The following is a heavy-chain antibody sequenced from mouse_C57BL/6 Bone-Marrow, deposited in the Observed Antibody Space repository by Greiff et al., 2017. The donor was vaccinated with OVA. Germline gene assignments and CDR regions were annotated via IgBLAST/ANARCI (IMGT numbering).Heavy chain of an antibody. V-gene: IGHV1-22*01. Sequence: VQLQQSGPELVQPGASVTLSCKASGYTFTDYNMHWVQQSHGKSLEWIGYINPNTGGTSYNQKFKGKATLTVNKSSSTAYMELRSLTSEESAVYYCARTSFAYWGQGTLVTVSA. CDR2: INPNTGGT. J-gene: IGHJ3*01. CDR1: GYTFTDYN. CDR3: ARTSFAY.